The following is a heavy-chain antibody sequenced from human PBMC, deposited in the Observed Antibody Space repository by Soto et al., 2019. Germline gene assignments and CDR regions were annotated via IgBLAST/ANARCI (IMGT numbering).Heavy chain of an antibody. CDR2: ITIKTARSTT. CDR1: GFTFSNAW. V-gene: IGHV3-15*01. Sequence: GGSLRLSCVASGFTFSNAWMSWVRQAPGKGLEWVGRITIKTARSTTDYAATVRGSFTISRANNKNSLYLQMISAKTTAASDYYCSSEHDFLTGSCYDYGFDDWGQGTTVTVSS. J-gene: IGHJ6*02. CDR3: SSEHDFLTGSCYDYGFDD. D-gene: IGHD3-9*01.